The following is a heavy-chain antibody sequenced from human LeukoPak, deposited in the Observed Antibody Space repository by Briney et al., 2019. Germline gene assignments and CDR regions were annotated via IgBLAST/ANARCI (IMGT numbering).Heavy chain of an antibody. CDR2: INPNSGGT. CDR3: ARESVVVVPAAMQDYYYYMDV. Sequence: ASVKVSCKASGYTFTGYYMHWVRQAPGQGLEWMGWINPNSGGTNYAQKFQGRVTMTRDTSISTAYMELSRLRSDDTAVYYCARESVVVVPAAMQDYYYYMDVWGKGTTVTISS. V-gene: IGHV1-2*02. J-gene: IGHJ6*03. D-gene: IGHD2-2*01. CDR1: GYTFTGYY.